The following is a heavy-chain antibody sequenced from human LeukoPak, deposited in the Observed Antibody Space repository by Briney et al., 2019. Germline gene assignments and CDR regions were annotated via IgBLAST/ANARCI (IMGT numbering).Heavy chain of an antibody. D-gene: IGHD5-12*01. Sequence: SETLSLTCTVPGGSISSYYWSWIRQPPGKGLEWIGYIYYSGSTNYNPSLKSRVTISVDTSKNQFSLKLSSVTAADTAVYYCARRGGYSGYDFDYWGQGTLVTVSS. V-gene: IGHV4-59*08. CDR2: IYYSGST. CDR1: GGSISSYY. CDR3: ARRGGYSGYDFDY. J-gene: IGHJ4*02.